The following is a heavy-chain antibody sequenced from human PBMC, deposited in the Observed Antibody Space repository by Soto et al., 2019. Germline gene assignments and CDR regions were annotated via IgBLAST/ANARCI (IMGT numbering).Heavy chain of an antibody. D-gene: IGHD2-2*01. CDR2: INPSGGST. CDR1: GYTFTSYY. Sequence: ASVKVSCKASGYTFTSYYMHWVRQAPGQGLEWMGIINPSGGSTSYAQKFQGRVTMTRDTSTSTVYMELSSLRSEDTAVYYCARGIVVVPAAIHYYMDVWGKGTTVTVSS. CDR3: ARGIVVVPAAIHYYMDV. V-gene: IGHV1-46*03. J-gene: IGHJ6*03.